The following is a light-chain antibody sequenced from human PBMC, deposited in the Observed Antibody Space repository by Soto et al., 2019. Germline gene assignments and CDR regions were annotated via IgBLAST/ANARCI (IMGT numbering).Light chain of an antibody. CDR3: SSYTSSSTLV. Sequence: QSALTQPASVSGSPGQSITISCTGTSSDVGGYNYVSWYQQHPGKAPKLMIYDVSNRPSGVSNRFSGSKSGNTASLTISGLQAEDAADYYYSSYTSSSTLVFGGGTKLTVL. CDR1: SSDVGGYNY. V-gene: IGLV2-14*01. CDR2: DVS. J-gene: IGLJ2*01.